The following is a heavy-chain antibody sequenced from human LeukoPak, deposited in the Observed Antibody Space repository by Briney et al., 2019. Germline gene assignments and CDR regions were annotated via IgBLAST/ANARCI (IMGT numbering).Heavy chain of an antibody. J-gene: IGHJ4*02. CDR3: ARGSWGNFDY. Sequence: PSETLSLTCAVYGGSFSGYYWGWIRQPPGKGLEWIGEINHSGSTNYNPSLKSRVTISVDMSKNQFSLKLSSVTAADTAVYYCARGSWGNFDYWGQGTLVTVSS. D-gene: IGHD6-13*01. V-gene: IGHV4-34*01. CDR2: INHSGST. CDR1: GGSFSGYY.